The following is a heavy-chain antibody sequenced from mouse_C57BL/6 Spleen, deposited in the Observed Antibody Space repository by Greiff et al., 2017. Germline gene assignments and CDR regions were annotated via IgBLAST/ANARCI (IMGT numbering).Heavy chain of an antibody. Sequence: LVESGAELVKPGASVKLSCKASGYTFTEYTIHWVKQRSGQGLEWIGWFYPGSGSIKYNENFKDKATLTADKSSSTVYMELSRLTSEDSAVYFCARHKAVTYYGSYFDYWGQGTTRTGSS. V-gene: IGHV1-62-2*01. CDR2: FYPGSGSI. CDR3: ARHKAVTYYGSYFDY. D-gene: IGHD1-1*01. CDR1: GYTFTEYT. J-gene: IGHJ2*01.